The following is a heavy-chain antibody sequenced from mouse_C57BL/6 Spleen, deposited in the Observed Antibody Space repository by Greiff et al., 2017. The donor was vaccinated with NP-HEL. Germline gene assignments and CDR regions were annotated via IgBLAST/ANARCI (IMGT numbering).Heavy chain of an antibody. CDR1: GFNIKDYY. CDR3: ARYAITSFYAMDY. V-gene: IGHV14-2*01. CDR2: IDPEDGET. Sequence: VTLKECGAELVKPGASVKLSCTASGFNIKDYYMHWVKQRTEQGLEWIGRIDPEDGETKYAPKFQGKATITADTSSNTAYLQLSSLTSEDTAVYYCARYAITSFYAMDYWGQGTSVTVSS. J-gene: IGHJ4*01. D-gene: IGHD1-1*01.